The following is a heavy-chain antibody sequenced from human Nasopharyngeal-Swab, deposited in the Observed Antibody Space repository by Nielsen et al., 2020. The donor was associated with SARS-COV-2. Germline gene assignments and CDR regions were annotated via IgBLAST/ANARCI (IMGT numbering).Heavy chain of an antibody. CDR3: ARTSYDFWSGYWADYYYMDV. Sequence: ASVKVSCKASGYTFTSYGIIWVRQAPGQGLEWMGWISAYNGNTNYAPKLQGRVTMTTDTSTSTAYMELRSLRSDDTAVYYCARTSYDFWSGYWADYYYMDVWGKGTTVTVSS. J-gene: IGHJ6*03. CDR2: ISAYNGNT. V-gene: IGHV1-18*04. CDR1: GYTFTSYG. D-gene: IGHD3-3*01.